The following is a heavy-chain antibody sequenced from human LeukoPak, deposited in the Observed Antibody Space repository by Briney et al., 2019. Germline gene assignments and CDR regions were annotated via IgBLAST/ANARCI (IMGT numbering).Heavy chain of an antibody. CDR3: AREGYSSGWYAIGY. J-gene: IGHJ4*02. Sequence: ASVKVSCKPSVYTFTSYGISGVRQAPGQGLEWMGGISAYNGNTNYAQKLQGRVTMTTDTSTSTAYMELRSLRSDDTAVYYCAREGYSSGWYAIGYWGQGTLVTVSS. CDR1: VYTFTSYG. D-gene: IGHD6-19*01. CDR2: ISAYNGNT. V-gene: IGHV1-18*01.